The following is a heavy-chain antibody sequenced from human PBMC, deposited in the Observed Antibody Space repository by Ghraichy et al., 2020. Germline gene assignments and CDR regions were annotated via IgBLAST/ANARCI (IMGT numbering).Heavy chain of an antibody. CDR1: GFAFSDYW. J-gene: IGHJ6*02. CDR2: INQGGTEK. D-gene: IGHD3-9*01. V-gene: IGHV3-7*01. CDR3: ARSHCLTPDPTNCYFDYHYYGMDA. Sequence: GESLNISCAASGFAFSDYWMNWVRQAPGKGLEWVASINQGGTEKYYVDSVKGRFTISRDYAKNSLFLRMKSLRAEDTAVYFCARSHCLTPDPTNCYFDYHYYGMDAWGQGTTVTVS.